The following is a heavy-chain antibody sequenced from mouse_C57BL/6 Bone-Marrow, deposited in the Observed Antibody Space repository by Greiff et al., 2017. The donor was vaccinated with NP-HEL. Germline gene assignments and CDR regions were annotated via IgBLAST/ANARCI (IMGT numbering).Heavy chain of an antibody. Sequence: EVKLVESGGGLVQPGGSLSLSCAASGFTFTDYYMSWVRQPPGKALEWLGFIRNKANGYTTEYSASVKGRFTISRDNSQSILYLQMNALRAEDSATYYCARSLYDGYFWFAYWGQGTLVTVSA. J-gene: IGHJ3*01. V-gene: IGHV7-3*01. CDR3: ARSLYDGYFWFAY. D-gene: IGHD2-3*01. CDR1: GFTFTDYY. CDR2: IRNKANGYTT.